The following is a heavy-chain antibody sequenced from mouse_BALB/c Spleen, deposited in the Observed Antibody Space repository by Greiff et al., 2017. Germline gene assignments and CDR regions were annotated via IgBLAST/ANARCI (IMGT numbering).Heavy chain of an antibody. D-gene: IGHD3-2*02. V-gene: IGHV5-6*01. CDR1: GFTFSSYG. Sequence: EVKLVESGGDLVKPGGSLKLSCAASGFTFSSYGMSWVRQTPDKRLEWVATISSGGSYTYYPDSVKGRFTIARDNAKNTLYLKMSSLKSEDTAMYYCARLQNSDAVDYWGQGTSGTVSS. CDR3: ARLQNSDAVDY. J-gene: IGHJ4*01. CDR2: ISSGGSYT.